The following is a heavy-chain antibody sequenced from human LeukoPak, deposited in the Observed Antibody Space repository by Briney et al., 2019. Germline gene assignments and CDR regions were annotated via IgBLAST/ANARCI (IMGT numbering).Heavy chain of an antibody. CDR3: ASAYGPPHLSSGSYIFDY. Sequence: SETLSLTCTVSGGSISSYYWSWIRQPAGKGLDWIGRIYTSGSTNYNPSLKSRVTMSVDTSKNQFSLKLSSVTAADTAVYYCASAYGPPHLSSGSYIFDYWGQGTPVTVSS. CDR2: IYTSGST. CDR1: GGSISSYY. J-gene: IGHJ4*02. V-gene: IGHV4-4*07. D-gene: IGHD1-26*01.